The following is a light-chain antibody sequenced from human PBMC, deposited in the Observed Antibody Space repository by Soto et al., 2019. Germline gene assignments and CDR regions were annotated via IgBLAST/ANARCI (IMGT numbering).Light chain of an antibody. Sequence: DIVLTQSPATLSVSPGERATLSCRASQSVGSNLAWYQQRPGQAPRLLIYGASTRATGIPARFSGSGSGTEFTLTISSLQSEDFAVYYCQQYNNWPGTFGQGTKVDIK. J-gene: IGKJ1*01. CDR1: QSVGSN. CDR3: QQYNNWPGT. CDR2: GAS. V-gene: IGKV3-15*01.